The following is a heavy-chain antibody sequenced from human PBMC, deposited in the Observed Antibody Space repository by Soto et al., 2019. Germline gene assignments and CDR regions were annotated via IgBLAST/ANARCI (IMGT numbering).Heavy chain of an antibody. V-gene: IGHV3-23*01. D-gene: IGHD3-3*01. Sequence: DVELLESGGGLVQPGGSLRLYCAAAGFNFNTFAMTWVRQAPGKGLEWVSYISGGGSTTYYADSVKGRFAISRDNFKNTLYLQMNNLGAEDTAIYYCAKLDFWSSTPDDHWGQGTLVTVSS. J-gene: IGHJ4*02. CDR2: ISGGGSTT. CDR3: AKLDFWSSTPDDH. CDR1: GFNFNTFA.